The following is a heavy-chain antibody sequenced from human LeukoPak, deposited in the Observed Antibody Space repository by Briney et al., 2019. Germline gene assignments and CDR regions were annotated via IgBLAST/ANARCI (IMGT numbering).Heavy chain of an antibody. CDR2: IYHSGST. V-gene: IGHV4-38-2*02. J-gene: IGHJ4*02. CDR3: ATYGDYVSDY. D-gene: IGHD4-17*01. CDR1: GYSISSGYY. Sequence: SETLSLTCTVSGYSISSGYYWGWIRQPPGKGLEWIGSIYHSGSTYYNPSLKSRVTISVDTSKNQFSLKLSSVTAADTAVYYCATYGDYVSDYWGQGTLVTVSS.